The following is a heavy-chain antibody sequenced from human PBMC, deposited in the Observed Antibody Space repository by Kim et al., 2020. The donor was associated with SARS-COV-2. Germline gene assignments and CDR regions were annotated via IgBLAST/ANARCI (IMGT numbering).Heavy chain of an antibody. D-gene: IGHD1-7*01. V-gene: IGHV1-24*01. Sequence: YAQKFQGRVTMTEDTSTDTAYMELSSLRSEDTAVYYCATEGLELLHVLDYWGQGTLVTVSS. J-gene: IGHJ4*02. CDR3: ATEGLELLHVLDY.